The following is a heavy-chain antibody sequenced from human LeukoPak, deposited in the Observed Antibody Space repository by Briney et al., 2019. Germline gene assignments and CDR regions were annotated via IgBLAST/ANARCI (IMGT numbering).Heavy chain of an antibody. J-gene: IGHJ4*02. CDR2: ITRSGGST. CDR3: ARRGYDSSGPKYYFDY. D-gene: IGHD3-22*01. CDR1: GFTFSSHA. Sequence: GGSLRLSCAASGFTFSSHATSWVRQAPGKGLEWVSLITRSGGSTYYADSVKGRFTISRDNSKNTLYLQMNSLRAEDTTLYYCARRGYDSSGPKYYFDYWGQGTLVTVSS. V-gene: IGHV3-23*01.